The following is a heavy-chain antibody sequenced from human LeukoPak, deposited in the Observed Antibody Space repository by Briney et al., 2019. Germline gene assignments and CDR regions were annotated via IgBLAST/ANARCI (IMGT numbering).Heavy chain of an antibody. J-gene: IGHJ4*02. CDR1: GFTFSSYG. CDR2: ISYDGSNK. V-gene: IGHV3-30*18. D-gene: IGHD3-16*01. CDR3: GKDWDFGY. Sequence: GGSLRLSCAASGFTFSSYGMHWVRQAPGKGLEWVAVISYDGSNKYYADSVKGRFTISRDNSKNTLYLQMNSLRAEDTAVYYCGKDWDFGYWGQGTLVTVSS.